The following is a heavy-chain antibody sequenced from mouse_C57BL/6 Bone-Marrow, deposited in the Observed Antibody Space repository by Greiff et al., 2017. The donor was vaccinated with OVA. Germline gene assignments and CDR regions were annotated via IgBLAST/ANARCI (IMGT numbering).Heavy chain of an antibody. J-gene: IGHJ2*01. CDR2: INPNNGGT. CDR1: GYTFTDYN. CDR3: AGCPYYYGSSLVDY. D-gene: IGHD1-1*01. Sequence: EVQLQQSGPELVKPGASVKIPCKASGYTFTDYNMDWVKQSHGKSLEWIGDINPNNGGTIYNQKFKGKATLTVDKSSSTAYMELRSLTSENTAVYYCAGCPYYYGSSLVDYWGQGTTLTVSS. V-gene: IGHV1-18*01.